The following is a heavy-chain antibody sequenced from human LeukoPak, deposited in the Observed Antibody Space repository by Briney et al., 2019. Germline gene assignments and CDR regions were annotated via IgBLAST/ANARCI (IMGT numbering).Heavy chain of an antibody. V-gene: IGHV3-23*01. J-gene: IGHJ4*02. CDR2: TSGNGGDT. CDR3: AKGQIARSDRFDY. CDR1: GFTFSAYG. D-gene: IGHD2-21*01. Sequence: GGSLRLSCAASGFTFSAYGMTWVRQAPGKGLEWVSITSGNGGDTFYADSVKGRFTIYRDNSKSTLYLQMSGLRVEDTAIYYCAKGQIARSDRFDYWGQGTLVTVSS.